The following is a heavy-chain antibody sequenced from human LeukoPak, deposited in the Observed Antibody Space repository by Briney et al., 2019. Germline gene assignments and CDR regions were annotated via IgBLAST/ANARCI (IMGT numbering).Heavy chain of an antibody. CDR2: INSDGRST. CDR1: GFTFSSYW. CDR3: ARAYRGGDRYSRAMDY. J-gene: IGHJ4*02. Sequence: PGGSLRLSCAASGFTFSSYWMHWVRQAPGKGLVWVSRINSDGRSTSYADSVKGRFTISRDNAKNTLYLQMNSLRADDTAVYHCARAYRGGDRYSRAMDYWGQGTLVTVSS. V-gene: IGHV3-74*01. D-gene: IGHD2-21*02.